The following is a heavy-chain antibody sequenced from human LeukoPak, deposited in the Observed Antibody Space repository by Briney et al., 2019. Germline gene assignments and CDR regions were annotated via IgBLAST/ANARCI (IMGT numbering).Heavy chain of an antibody. D-gene: IGHD1-1*01. CDR1: GFTHSSYD. CDR2: ISYDRSNK. V-gene: IGHV3-30-3*01. Sequence: GGSLRLSCAASGFTHSSYDMHWVRQAPGKGLEWVAVISYDRSNKYYADSVKGRFTISRDNSKNTLYLQMNRLRAQDTAVYYCARGPFVNWNDSGWFFDYWGQGTLVTVSS. J-gene: IGHJ4*02. CDR3: ARGPFVNWNDSGWFFDY.